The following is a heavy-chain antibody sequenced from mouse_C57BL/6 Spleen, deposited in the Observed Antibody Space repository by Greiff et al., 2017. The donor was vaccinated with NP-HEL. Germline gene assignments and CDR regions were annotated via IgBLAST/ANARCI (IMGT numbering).Heavy chain of an antibody. CDR1: GYTFTSYW. J-gene: IGHJ4*01. CDR2: IDPSDSET. D-gene: IGHD1-1*01. Sequence: QVQLQQPGAELVRPGSSVKLSCKASGYTFTSYWMHWVKQRPIQGLEWIGNIDPSDSETHYNQKFKDKATLTVDKSSSTAYMQLSSLTSEDSAVYYCARLWGTTVVDGAMDYWGQGTSVTVSS. V-gene: IGHV1-52*01. CDR3: ARLWGTTVVDGAMDY.